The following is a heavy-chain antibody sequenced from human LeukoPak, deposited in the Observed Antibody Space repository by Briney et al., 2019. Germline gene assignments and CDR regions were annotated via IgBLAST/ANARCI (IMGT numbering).Heavy chain of an antibody. CDR1: GGSISSSSYY. Sequence: SGTLSLTCTVSGGSISSSSYYWGWIRQPPGKGLEWIGSIYYSGSTYYNPSLKSRATISVDTSKNQFSLKLSSVTAADTAVYYCARDRAYCSGGSCYPPDWFDPWGQGTLVTVSS. CDR2: IYYSGST. J-gene: IGHJ5*02. D-gene: IGHD2-15*01. V-gene: IGHV4-39*07. CDR3: ARDRAYCSGGSCYPPDWFDP.